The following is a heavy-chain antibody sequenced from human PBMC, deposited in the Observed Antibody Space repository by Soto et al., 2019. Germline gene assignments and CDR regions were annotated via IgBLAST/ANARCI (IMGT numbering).Heavy chain of an antibody. CDR3: ARDRGYSSSTSCYGNWFDP. Sequence: QVQLVQSGAEVKKPGSSVKVSCKASGGTFSSYTISWVRQAPGQGLEWMGRIIPILGIANYTQKFQGRVTITADKSTITAYMELSSLRSEDTAVYYCARDRGYSSSTSCYGNWFDPWGQGTLVTVSS. V-gene: IGHV1-69*08. D-gene: IGHD2-2*01. J-gene: IGHJ5*02. CDR2: IIPILGIA. CDR1: GGTFSSYT.